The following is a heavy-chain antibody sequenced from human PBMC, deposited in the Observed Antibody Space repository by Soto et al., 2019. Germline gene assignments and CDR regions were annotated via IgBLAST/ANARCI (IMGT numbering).Heavy chain of an antibody. V-gene: IGHV1-69*10. CDR1: GVTYNTFA. D-gene: IGHD6-25*01. Sequence: SVKVSCKASGVTYNTFAVSSVRQAPGQGLEWIGGIIPVLGPAFYAQKFQGRVTITADKSTSTADLELTSLRSEDTAVYYCVRAAKRYFDYWGQGTLVTVSS. CDR2: IIPVLGPA. CDR3: VRAAKRYFDY. J-gene: IGHJ4*02.